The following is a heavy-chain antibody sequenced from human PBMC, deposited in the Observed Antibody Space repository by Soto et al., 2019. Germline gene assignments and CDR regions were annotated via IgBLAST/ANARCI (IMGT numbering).Heavy chain of an antibody. Sequence: EVRLVASGGGLVQPGGSLRLSCTASGFTLSNYWVHWVRQAPGKGLMWVSRIDSDGSSTTYADSVKGRFTISRDNAKNTLSLQMNSLRDEDTAVYYCAKGGSGIMDVWGQGTTVTVSS. CDR2: IDSDGSST. CDR3: AKGGSGIMDV. D-gene: IGHD3-10*01. CDR1: GFTLSNYW. V-gene: IGHV3-74*01. J-gene: IGHJ6*02.